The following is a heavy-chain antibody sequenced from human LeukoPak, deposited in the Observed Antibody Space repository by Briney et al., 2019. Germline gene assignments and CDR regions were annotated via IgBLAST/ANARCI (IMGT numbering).Heavy chain of an antibody. V-gene: IGHV3-30*02. CDR2: IRYDGSNK. CDR1: GFTFSTYS. J-gene: IGHJ4*02. Sequence: GGSLRLSCTASGFTFSTYSMNWVRQAPGKGLEWVAFIRYDGSNKYYADSVKGRFTISRDNSKNTLYLQMNSLRAEDTAVYYCAKDLFRLWGQGTLVTVSS. CDR3: AKDLFRL.